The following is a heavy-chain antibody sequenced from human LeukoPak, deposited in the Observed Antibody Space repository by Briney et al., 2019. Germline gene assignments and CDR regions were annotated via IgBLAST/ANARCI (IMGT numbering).Heavy chain of an antibody. Sequence: SCTASGYAFTSYYMHWVRQAPGKGLEWMALVSYDGTNKFYTDSVMGRFTVSRDNSKNMLYLQMSSLRTEDTGVYYCASSPSSYFDYWGQGTLVTVSS. CDR1: GYAFTSYY. V-gene: IGHV3-30-3*01. D-gene: IGHD6-19*01. CDR2: VSYDGTNK. J-gene: IGHJ4*02. CDR3: ASSPSSYFDY.